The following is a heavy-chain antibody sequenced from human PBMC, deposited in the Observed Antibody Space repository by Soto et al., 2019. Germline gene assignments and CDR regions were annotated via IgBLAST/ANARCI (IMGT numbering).Heavy chain of an antibody. Sequence: SETLSLTCTVSGGSISSGGYYWSWIRQHPGKGLEWIGYIYYSGSTYYNPSLKSRVTISVDTSKNQFSLQRNSVTPEDTAVYYCARDYYDSSGYYPYFDYWGQGTLVTVSS. D-gene: IGHD3-22*01. CDR1: GGSISSGGYY. V-gene: IGHV4-31*03. CDR3: ARDYYDSSGYYPYFDY. CDR2: IYYSGST. J-gene: IGHJ4*02.